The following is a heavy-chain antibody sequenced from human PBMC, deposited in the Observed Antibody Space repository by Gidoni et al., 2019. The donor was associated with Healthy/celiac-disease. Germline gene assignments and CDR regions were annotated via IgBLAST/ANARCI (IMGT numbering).Heavy chain of an antibody. CDR1: VFTFSNAW. Sequence: AASVFTFSNAWMNWVRQAPGKGLEWVGRIKSKTDGGTTDYAAPVKGRFTISRDDSKNTLYLQMNSLKTEDTAVYYCTTVRVRTIFGVVIPYWYFDLWGRGTLVTVSS. D-gene: IGHD3-3*01. CDR2: IKSKTDGGTT. V-gene: IGHV3-15*07. CDR3: TTVRVRTIFGVVIPYWYFDL. J-gene: IGHJ2*01.